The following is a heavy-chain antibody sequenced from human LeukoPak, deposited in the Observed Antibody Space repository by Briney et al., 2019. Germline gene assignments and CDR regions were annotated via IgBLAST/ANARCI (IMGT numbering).Heavy chain of an antibody. D-gene: IGHD5-18*01. J-gene: IGHJ4*02. V-gene: IGHV3-23*01. CDR3: AKTPYVDIRMVTFDY. CDR1: GFTFSSYA. Sequence: GGSLRLSCAASGFTFSSYAMNWVRQAPGKGLGWVSFISGSGGSTYHVDSVKGRFTISRDNSKNTLYLQMNSLRAEDTAVYYCAKTPYVDIRMVTFDYWGQGALVTVSS. CDR2: ISGSGGST.